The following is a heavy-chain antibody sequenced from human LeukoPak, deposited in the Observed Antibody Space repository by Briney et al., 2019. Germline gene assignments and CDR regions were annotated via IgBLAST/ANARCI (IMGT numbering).Heavy chain of an antibody. J-gene: IGHJ4*02. CDR2: INPSGGST. D-gene: IGHD6-19*01. CDR3: ARDSYSSGWYHLTDY. Sequence: ASVKVSCKASGYTFTSYYMHWVRQAPGQGLEWMGIINPSGGSTSYAQKLQGRVTMTTDTSTSTAYMELRSLRSDDTAVYYCARDSYSSGWYHLTDYWGQGTLVTVSS. CDR1: GYTFTSYY. V-gene: IGHV1-46*01.